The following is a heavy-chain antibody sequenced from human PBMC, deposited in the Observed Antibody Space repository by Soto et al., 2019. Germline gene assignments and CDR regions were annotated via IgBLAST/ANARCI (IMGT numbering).Heavy chain of an antibody. D-gene: IGHD3-9*01. Sequence: GASVKVSCKASGYTFTSYGISWVRQAPGQGLEWMGWISAYNGNTNYAQKLQGRVTMTTDTSTSTAYMELRSLRSDDTAVYYCARVGRTIPRYFDWLRPHIHDAFDIWGQGTMVTVSS. CDR1: GYTFTSYG. V-gene: IGHV1-18*01. J-gene: IGHJ3*02. CDR2: ISAYNGNT. CDR3: ARVGRTIPRYFDWLRPHIHDAFDI.